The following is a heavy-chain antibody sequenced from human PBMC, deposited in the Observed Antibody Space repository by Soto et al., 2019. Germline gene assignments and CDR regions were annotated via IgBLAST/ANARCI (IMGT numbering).Heavy chain of an antibody. J-gene: IGHJ5*02. CDR2: IIPIFGTA. D-gene: IGHD3-16*02. CDR1: GGTFSSYA. Sequence: SVKVSCKASGGTFSSYAISWVRQAPGQGLEWMGGIIPIFGTANYAQKFQGRVTITADESTSTAYMELSSLRSEDTAVYYCARDHYDYVWGSYRQNWFDPWGQGTLVTVSS. CDR3: ARDHYDYVWGSYRQNWFDP. V-gene: IGHV1-69*13.